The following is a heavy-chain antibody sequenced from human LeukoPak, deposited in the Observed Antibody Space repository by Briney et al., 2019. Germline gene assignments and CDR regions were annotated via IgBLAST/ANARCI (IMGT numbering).Heavy chain of an antibody. D-gene: IGHD3/OR15-3a*01. V-gene: IGHV4-59*01. CDR1: GGSISSYY. CDR2: IYYSGST. CDR3: ARWTGPTDY. Sequence: SETPSLTCTVSGGSISSYYWSWIRQPPGKGLEWIGYIYYSGSTNYNPSLKSRVTISVDTSKNQFSLKLSSVTAADTAVYYCARWTGPTDYWGQGTLVTVSS. J-gene: IGHJ4*02.